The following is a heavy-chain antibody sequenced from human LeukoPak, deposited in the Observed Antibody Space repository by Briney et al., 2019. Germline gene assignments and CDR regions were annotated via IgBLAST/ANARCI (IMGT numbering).Heavy chain of an antibody. CDR1: GFTFSSYW. J-gene: IGHJ4*01. D-gene: IGHD6-6*01. CDR3: ARGVAARPGYFDY. CDR2: INSDGSST. Sequence: GGSLRLSCAASGFTFSSYWMHWVRQAPGKGLVWVSRINSDGSSTSYADSVKGRFTISRDNAKNTLYLQMNSLRAEDTAVYYCARGVAARPGYFDYWGHGTLVTVSS. V-gene: IGHV3-74*01.